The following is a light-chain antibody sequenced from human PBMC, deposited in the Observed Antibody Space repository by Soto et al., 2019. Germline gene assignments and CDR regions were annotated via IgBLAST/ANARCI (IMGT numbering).Light chain of an antibody. CDR3: QVWDSDSDQGV. V-gene: IGLV3-21*04. CDR2: YDS. CDR1: NIASKS. J-gene: IGLJ1*01. Sequence: SSELTQPPSVSVAPGKTARITCGGNNIASKSVHWYQQKPGQAPVLVIYYDSDRPSGIPERFSGSNSGNTAILTISRVEAGDEADFYCQVWDSDSDQGVFGTGTKVTVL.